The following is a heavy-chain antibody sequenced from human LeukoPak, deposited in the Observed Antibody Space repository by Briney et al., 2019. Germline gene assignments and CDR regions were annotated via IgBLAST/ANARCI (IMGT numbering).Heavy chain of an antibody. J-gene: IGHJ6*03. CDR2: IRSKANSYAT. V-gene: IGHV3-73*01. CDR1: GFTFSGSA. D-gene: IGHD5-24*01. Sequence: PGGSLRLSCAASGFTFSGSAMHWVRQASGKGLEWVGRIRSKANSYATAYAASVKGRFTISRDDSKNTAYLQMNSLKTEDTAVYYCTLMAAPELYYYYMDVWGKGTTVTVSS. CDR3: TLMAAPELYYYYMDV.